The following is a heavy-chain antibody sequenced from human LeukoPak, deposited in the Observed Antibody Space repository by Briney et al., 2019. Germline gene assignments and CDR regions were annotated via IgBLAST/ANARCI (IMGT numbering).Heavy chain of an antibody. D-gene: IGHD2/OR15-2a*01. CDR1: GYTFTSYY. CDR2: INPSGGST. CDR3: AREESFDSNWFDP. Sequence: ASVKVSCKASGYTFTSYYMHWVRQAPGQGLEWMGIINPSGGSTSYAQKFQGRVTMTGDTSISTAYMELSRLRSDDTAVYYCAREESFDSNWFDPWGQGTLVTVSS. J-gene: IGHJ5*02. V-gene: IGHV1-46*01.